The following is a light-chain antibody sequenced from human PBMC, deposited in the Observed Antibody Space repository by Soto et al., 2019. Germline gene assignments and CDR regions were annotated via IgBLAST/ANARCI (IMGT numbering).Light chain of an antibody. CDR2: EVT. CDR3: SSYAGSSIFVV. CDR1: SSDVGSYNL. V-gene: IGLV2-23*02. Sequence: QSALTQAASGSGSPGQSITISCTGTSSDVGSYNLVSWYQHLPGKAPKLMIFEVTKRPSGVSTRFSGSKSGNTASLTISGLQAEDEADYYCSSYAGSSIFVVFGGGTKLTVL. J-gene: IGLJ2*01.